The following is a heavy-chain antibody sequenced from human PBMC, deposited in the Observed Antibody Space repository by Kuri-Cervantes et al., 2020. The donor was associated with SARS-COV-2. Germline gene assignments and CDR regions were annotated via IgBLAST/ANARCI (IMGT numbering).Heavy chain of an antibody. D-gene: IGHD2-2*01. V-gene: IGHV4-59*01. CDR1: GDSISPYY. CDR2: IYYSGSV. J-gene: IGHJ6*02. CDR3: ARSAAAFYGMDV. Sequence: SETLSLTCSVSGDSISPYYWTWIRQPPGKGLEWIGHIYYSGSVNYNPSLMSRLTISVDKSKNQVSLKLTSVTAADTAVYYCARSAAAFYGMDVWGRGTTVTVS.